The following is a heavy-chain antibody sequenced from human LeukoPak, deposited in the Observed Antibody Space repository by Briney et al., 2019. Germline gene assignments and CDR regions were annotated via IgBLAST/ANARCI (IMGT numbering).Heavy chain of an antibody. CDR1: GLNFSRFV. J-gene: IGHJ4*02. CDR2: MAYDGSNK. CDR3: AGGDCATTTCSFFDY. D-gene: IGHD2-2*01. Sequence: GGSLRLSCAASGLNFSRFVMHWVRQAPGKGLEWVTVMAYDGSNKYYADSVKGRFTISRDNSKNTLYLQMNTLRPEDTAVYYCAGGDCATTTCSFFDYWGQGTLVTVSS. V-gene: IGHV3-30-3*01.